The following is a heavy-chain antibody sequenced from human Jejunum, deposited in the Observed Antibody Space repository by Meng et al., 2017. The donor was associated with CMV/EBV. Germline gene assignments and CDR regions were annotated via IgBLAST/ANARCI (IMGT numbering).Heavy chain of an antibody. V-gene: IGHV4-4*02. D-gene: IGHD4-17*01. CDR3: TTLYGDSIS. CDR1: GGSIRNGQW. CDR2: IYHSGRT. J-gene: IGHJ4*02. Sequence: GQGQGDGPWLLRASGTLSLTRDFSGGSIRNGQWWSWVRQAPGKGLEWIGEIYHSGRTNYNPSVKSRVSMSVDKSQNHFSLRLSSVTAADTAVYYCTTLYGDSISWGQGTLVTVSS.